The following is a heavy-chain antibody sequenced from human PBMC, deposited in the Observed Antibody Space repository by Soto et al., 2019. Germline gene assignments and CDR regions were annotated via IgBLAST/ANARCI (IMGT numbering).Heavy chain of an antibody. Sequence: SETLSLTCTVSGGSISNYYWTWIRQPPGKGLEWIGSVYSDDRTKYNPSLKSRVTMSVDTSKNQFSLKLTSVTAADTAVYYCVRDLNWGFDYWGLGALVTVSS. CDR2: VYSDDRT. J-gene: IGHJ4*02. D-gene: IGHD7-27*01. V-gene: IGHV4-59*12. CDR3: VRDLNWGFDY. CDR1: GGSISNYY.